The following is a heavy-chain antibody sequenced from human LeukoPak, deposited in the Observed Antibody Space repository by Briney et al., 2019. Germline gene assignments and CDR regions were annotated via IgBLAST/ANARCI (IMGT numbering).Heavy chain of an antibody. CDR2: ISAYNGNT. CDR3: ATEYYYDSSGSYYTVDY. D-gene: IGHD3-22*01. J-gene: IGHJ4*02. CDR1: GYTFTSYG. V-gene: IGHV1-18*01. Sequence: ASVKVSCKASGYTFTSYGISWVRQAPGQGLEWMGWISAYNGNTNYAQKLQGRVTMTTDTSTSTAYMELSSLRSEDTAVYYCATEYYYDSSGSYYTVDYWGQGTLVTVSS.